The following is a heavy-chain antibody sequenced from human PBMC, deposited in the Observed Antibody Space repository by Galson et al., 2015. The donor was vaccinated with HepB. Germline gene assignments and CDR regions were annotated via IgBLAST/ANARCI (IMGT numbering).Heavy chain of an antibody. Sequence: SCKASGGTFSNYAITWVRQAPGQGLEWMGRIIPFLGIADYAQKFQGRVTITADKSTTTAYMEVRSLRSEDTAVYYCARGVKPQWELTLYSYMDVWGTGTTVTVSS. CDR2: IIPFLGIA. V-gene: IGHV1-69*04. J-gene: IGHJ6*03. D-gene: IGHD1-26*01. CDR3: ARGVKPQWELTLYSYMDV. CDR1: GGTFSNYA.